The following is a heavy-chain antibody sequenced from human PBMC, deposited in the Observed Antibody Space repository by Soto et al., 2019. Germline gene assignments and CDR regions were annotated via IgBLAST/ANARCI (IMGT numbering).Heavy chain of an antibody. Sequence: QVQLQESGPGLVKPAQTLSLTGTVSGGSISSSCYNWSWIRQHPGKGLEWIGYIYYSGSTYYNLSLKSRVTISVDTSQNQFSLKLSSVTAAVTAVYFCARYGSGSYYPTTFDYWGQGTLVTVSS. V-gene: IGHV4-31*03. J-gene: IGHJ4*02. D-gene: IGHD3-10*01. CDR1: GGSISSSCYN. CDR2: IYYSGST. CDR3: ARYGSGSYYPTTFDY.